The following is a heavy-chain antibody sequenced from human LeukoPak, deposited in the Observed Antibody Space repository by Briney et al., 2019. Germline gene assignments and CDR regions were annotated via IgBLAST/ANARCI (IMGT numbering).Heavy chain of an antibody. CDR3: ARVPRRSLEWLFPFDY. Sequence: ASVKVSCKASGYTFTGYYMHWVRQAPGQGLEWMGWINPNSGGTNYAQKFQGRVTMTRDTSISTAYMELSRLRSDDTAVYYCARVPRRSLEWLFPFDYWGQGTLVTVSS. J-gene: IGHJ4*02. CDR2: INPNSGGT. CDR1: GYTFTGYY. V-gene: IGHV1-2*02. D-gene: IGHD3-3*01.